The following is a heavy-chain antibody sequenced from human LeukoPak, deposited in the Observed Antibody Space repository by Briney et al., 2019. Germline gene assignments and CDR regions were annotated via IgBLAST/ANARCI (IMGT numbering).Heavy chain of an antibody. D-gene: IGHD6-19*01. J-gene: IGHJ4*02. Sequence: GGSLRLSCAASGFTFSSYSMNWVRQAPGKGLEWVSYISSSSSTIYYADSVKGRFTISRDNAKNSLYLQMNSLRAEDMALYYCAKDMGGAVAGEFDYWGQGTLVTVSS. CDR3: AKDMGGAVAGEFDY. V-gene: IGHV3-48*04. CDR1: GFTFSSYS. CDR2: ISSSSSTI.